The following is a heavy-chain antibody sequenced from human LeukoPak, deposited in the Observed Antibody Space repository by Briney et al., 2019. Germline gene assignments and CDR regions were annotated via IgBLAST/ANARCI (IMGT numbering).Heavy chain of an antibody. CDR2: ITWNGGRS. CDR3: ARDSPYYYDSSGYYHLYFDY. CDR1: GFSFNDYG. J-gene: IGHJ4*02. V-gene: IGHV3-20*04. Sequence: GGSLRLSCAASGFSFNDYGMSWVRQAPGQGPEWVSGITWNGGRSGYADSVKGRFTISRDNAQKSLYLQMNSLRAEDTALYYCARDSPYYYDSSGYYHLYFDYWGQGTLVTVSS. D-gene: IGHD3-22*01.